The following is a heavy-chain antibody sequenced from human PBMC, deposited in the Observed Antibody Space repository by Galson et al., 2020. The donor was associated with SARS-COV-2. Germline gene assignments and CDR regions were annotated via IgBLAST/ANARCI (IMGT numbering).Heavy chain of an antibody. CDR3: AKGLGSTVTTNFDY. J-gene: IGHJ4*02. V-gene: IGHV3-23*01. D-gene: IGHD4-17*01. CDR1: GFTFNRYA. CDR2: LSGSGGNT. Sequence: GGSLRLSCAASGFTFNRYAVNWVRQAPGRGLEWVSTLSGSGGNTHYADSVKGRFTVSRDNSRNTVYLEMSYLRGDDTALYYCAKGLGSTVTTNFDYWGQGTLVTVSS.